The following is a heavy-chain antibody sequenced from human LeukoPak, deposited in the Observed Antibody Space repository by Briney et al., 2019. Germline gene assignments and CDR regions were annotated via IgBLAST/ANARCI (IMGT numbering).Heavy chain of an antibody. CDR1: GFTFDDYA. CDR2: ISWNSGSI. V-gene: IGHV3-9*01. Sequence: GRSLRLSCAASGFTFDDYAMHWVRQAPGKGLEWVSGISWNSGSIGYADSVKGRFTISRDNAKNSLYLQMNSLRAEDTALYYCAKDMTSGIVGATDRWGQGTLVTVSS. CDR3: AKDMTSGIVGATDR. J-gene: IGHJ4*02. D-gene: IGHD1-26*01.